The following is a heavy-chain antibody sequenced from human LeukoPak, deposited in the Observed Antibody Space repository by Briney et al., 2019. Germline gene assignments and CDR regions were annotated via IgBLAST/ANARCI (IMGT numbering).Heavy chain of an antibody. CDR2: IKQDGTEK. Sequence: GGSLRLSCAASGFTFSSYWMSWVRQAPGKGLEWVANIKQDGTEKYYVDSVRGRFTISRDNAKNSLYLQMNSLRAEDMAVYYCARQGPGYDSNLHFDYWGQGTLVTVSS. CDR3: ARQGPGYDSNLHFDY. J-gene: IGHJ4*02. V-gene: IGHV3-7*01. CDR1: GFTFSSYW. D-gene: IGHD3-22*01.